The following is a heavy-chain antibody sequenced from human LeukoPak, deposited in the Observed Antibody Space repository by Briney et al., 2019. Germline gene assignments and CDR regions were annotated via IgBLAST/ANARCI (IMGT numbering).Heavy chain of an antibody. CDR1: GGSISTSSYY. Sequence: SETLSLTCTVSGGSISTSSYYWGWIRQPPGKGLEWIGSSHYSGSTYYNPSLRSRVTISVDTSKNQFSLKLGSVTAADTAVYYCARRGYSNYYFYGMDVWGQGTTVTVSS. CDR3: ARRGYSNYYFYGMDV. D-gene: IGHD4-11*01. V-gene: IGHV4-39*01. CDR2: SHYSGST. J-gene: IGHJ6*02.